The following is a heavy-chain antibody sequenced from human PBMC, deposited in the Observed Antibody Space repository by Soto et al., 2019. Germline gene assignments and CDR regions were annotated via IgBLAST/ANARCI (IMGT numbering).Heavy chain of an antibody. J-gene: IGHJ4*02. D-gene: IGHD2-15*01. V-gene: IGHV4-31*03. Sequence: QVQLQESGPVLVKPSQTLSRTCTVSGGSISSGGYYWRWIRQHPGMGLEWIGYIYYSGSTYYNPSLKRRVTVSVDTSKKQFSLKLSSVTAADTAVYYCARGSVAAATPFDYWGQGPMVTVSA. CDR1: GGSISSGGYY. CDR3: ARGSVAAATPFDY. CDR2: IYYSGST.